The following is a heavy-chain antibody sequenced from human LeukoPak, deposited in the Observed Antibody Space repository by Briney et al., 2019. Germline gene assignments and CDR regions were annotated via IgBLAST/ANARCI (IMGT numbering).Heavy chain of an antibody. V-gene: IGHV4-59*01. CDR2: IYYSGST. Sequence: PSETLSLTCTVSGGSISSYYWSWIRQPPGKRLEWIGYIYYSGSTNYNPPLKSRVIISIDTSKNQFSLKLNSVTAADTAVYYCARDKGIRYLDYWGQGTLVTVSS. D-gene: IGHD3-10*01. CDR3: ARDKGIRYLDY. CDR1: GGSISSYY. J-gene: IGHJ4*02.